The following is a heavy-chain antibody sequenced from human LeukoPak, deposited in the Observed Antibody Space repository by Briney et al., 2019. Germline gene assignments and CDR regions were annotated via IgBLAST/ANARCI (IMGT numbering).Heavy chain of an antibody. J-gene: IGHJ4*02. D-gene: IGHD4-23*01. Sequence: GGSLRLSCGASGFTFSSYWMNWVRQAPGKGLVWVSRIASDGSSTTYADSVKGRFSISRDNAKNTLYLQMNSLRVEDTAVYYCARGRPHGNDYWGQGTLVTVSS. CDR3: ARGRPHGNDY. CDR2: IASDGSST. CDR1: GFTFSSYW. V-gene: IGHV3-74*01.